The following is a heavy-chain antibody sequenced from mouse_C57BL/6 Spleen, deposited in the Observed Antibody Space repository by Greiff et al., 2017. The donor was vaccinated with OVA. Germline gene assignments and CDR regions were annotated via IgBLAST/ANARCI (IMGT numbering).Heavy chain of an antibody. CDR1: GFSLTSYG. Sequence: VQGVESGPGLVAPSQSLSITCTVSGFSLTSYGVHWVRQPPGKGLEWLVVIWSDGSTTYNSALKSRLSISKDNSKSQVFLKMNSLQTDDTAMYYCARHRDYGSSYVDCDMDYWGQETSVTVSS. CDR3: ARHRDYGSSYVDCDMDY. V-gene: IGHV2-6-1*01. D-gene: IGHD1-1*01. J-gene: IGHJ4*01. CDR2: IWSDGST.